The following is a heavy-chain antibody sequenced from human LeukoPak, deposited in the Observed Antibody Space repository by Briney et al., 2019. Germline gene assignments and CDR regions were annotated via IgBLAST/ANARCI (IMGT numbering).Heavy chain of an antibody. CDR3: ARGHSGYLDP. V-gene: IGHV6-1*01. D-gene: IGHD3-22*01. CDR1: GDSVSSNSAA. Sequence: SQTLSLTCAISGDSVSSNSAAWNWIRQSPSRGLEWLGRTYYRSKWYDAYAESVKSRVTIKPDTSRNQFSLQLDSVTPEDTAVYYCARGHSGYLDPWGQGTLVTVSS. CDR2: TYYRSKWYD. J-gene: IGHJ5*02.